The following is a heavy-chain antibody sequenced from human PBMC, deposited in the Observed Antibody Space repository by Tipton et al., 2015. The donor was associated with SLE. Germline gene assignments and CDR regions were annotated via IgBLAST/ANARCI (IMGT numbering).Heavy chain of an antibody. V-gene: IGHV3-73*01. Sequence: SLRLSCAASGFTITSYAMSWVRQASGKGLEWVGRVGKKADNYATSYAASVKGRFTISRDDSKNTTYLQMNSLKNEDTAVYYCCRFGYWGQGTLVTVSS. CDR2: VGKKADNYAT. CDR1: GFTITSYA. J-gene: IGHJ4*02. CDR3: CRFGY. D-gene: IGHD3-10*01.